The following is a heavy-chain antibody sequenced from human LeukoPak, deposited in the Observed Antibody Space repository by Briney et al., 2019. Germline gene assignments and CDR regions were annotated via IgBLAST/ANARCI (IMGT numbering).Heavy chain of an antibody. V-gene: IGHV4-59*01. CDR2: IYYSGST. D-gene: IGHD5-18*01. Sequence: SETLSLTCTVSGGSISSYYWSWIRQPPGKGLEWIGYIYYSGSTNYNPSLKSRVTISVDTSKNQFSLKLSSVTAADTAVYYCARQGYSYGYSDMDVWGKGTTVTVSS. CDR3: ARQGYSYGYSDMDV. J-gene: IGHJ6*03. CDR1: GGSISSYY.